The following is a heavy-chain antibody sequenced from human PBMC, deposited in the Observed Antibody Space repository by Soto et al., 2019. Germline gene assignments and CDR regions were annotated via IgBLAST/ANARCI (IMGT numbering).Heavy chain of an antibody. CDR3: AHSPVDFWSGYSYFDY. Sequence: QITLKESGPPLVKPTQPLTLTCTFSGFSLSTSGVGVGWIRQPPGKALEWLALIYWDDDKRYSPSLKSRLTITKDTSKNQVVLTMTNMDPVDTATYYCAHSPVDFWSGYSYFDYWGQGTLVTVSS. V-gene: IGHV2-5*02. D-gene: IGHD3-3*01. J-gene: IGHJ4*02. CDR1: GFSLSTSGVG. CDR2: IYWDDDK.